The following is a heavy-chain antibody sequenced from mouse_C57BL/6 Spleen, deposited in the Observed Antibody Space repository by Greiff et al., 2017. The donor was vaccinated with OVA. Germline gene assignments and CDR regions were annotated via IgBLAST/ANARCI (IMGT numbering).Heavy chain of an antibody. CDR1: GYSFTDYN. CDR3: ARSTTVVGVDYAMDY. Sequence: VQLQQPGPELVKPGASVKISCKASGYSFTDYNMNWVKQSHGKSLEWIGVINPNYGTTTYNQKFKGKATLTVDQSSRTSYMQLNSLTSEDSAVDYCARSTTVVGVDYAMDYWGQGTSVTVSS. J-gene: IGHJ4*01. V-gene: IGHV1-39*01. D-gene: IGHD1-1*01. CDR2: INPNYGTT.